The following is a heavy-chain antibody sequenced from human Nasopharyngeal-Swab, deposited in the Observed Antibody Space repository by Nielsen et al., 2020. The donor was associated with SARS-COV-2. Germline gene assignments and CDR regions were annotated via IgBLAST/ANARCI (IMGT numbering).Heavy chain of an antibody. CDR2: IYSDGST. V-gene: IGHV3-53*05. J-gene: IGHJ3*01. D-gene: IGHD3-10*01. CDR1: GFTVSSKY. Sequence: GESLKISCAASGFTVSSKYMNWVRQAPGGGPQYIAVIYSDGSTFYADSVKGRFTISRDNSENTLYLQMNSLRPEDTAVYYCAKATQIFWFGQFRNDAFDVWGQGTLVTVSS. CDR3: AKATQIFWFGQFRNDAFDV.